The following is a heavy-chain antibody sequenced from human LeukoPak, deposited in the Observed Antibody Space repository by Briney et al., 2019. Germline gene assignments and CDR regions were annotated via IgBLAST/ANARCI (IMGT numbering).Heavy chain of an antibody. CDR1: GDSVSSNSAA. Sequence: SQTLSLTCAISGDSVSSNSAAWNWIRQSPSRGLEWLGRTYYRPKWYNDYAVSVKSRITINPDTSKNQFSLQLNSVTLEDTAVYYCARDFQRITIFGVVIPVLSHFDYWGQGTLVTVSS. V-gene: IGHV6-1*01. CDR3: ARDFQRITIFGVVIPVLSHFDY. J-gene: IGHJ4*02. D-gene: IGHD3-3*01. CDR2: TYYRPKWYN.